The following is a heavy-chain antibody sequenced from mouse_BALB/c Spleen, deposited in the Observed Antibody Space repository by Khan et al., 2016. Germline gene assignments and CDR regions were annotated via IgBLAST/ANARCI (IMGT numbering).Heavy chain of an antibody. CDR3: ARGDY. CDR1: GYTFTPYI. CDR2: VNPYTDGT. J-gene: IGHJ2*01. V-gene: IGHV1S136*01. Sequence: VQLQQPGPVLVKPGTSVKMSCKASGYTFTPYIIHWAKQKPGQGLEWIGYVNPYTDGTQYNEKFKHKATLTSDKSSSTAYMDLSSLTCDDSAVYYCARGDYWGQGTTLTVSS.